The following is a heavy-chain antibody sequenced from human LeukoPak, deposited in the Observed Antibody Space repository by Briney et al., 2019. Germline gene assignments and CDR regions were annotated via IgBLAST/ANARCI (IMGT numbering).Heavy chain of an antibody. J-gene: IGHJ6*03. D-gene: IGHD7-27*01. CDR1: GVSISSNNW. CDR3: ARKNWADFYYMDV. Sequence: SGTLSLTCAVSGVSISSNNWWNWVRQPPGKGLEWIGEIYHSGSTNYNPSLKSRVTISVDTSKNQFSLKLSSVTAADTAVYYCARKNWADFYYMDVWGKGTTVTVSS. V-gene: IGHV4-4*02. CDR2: IYHSGST.